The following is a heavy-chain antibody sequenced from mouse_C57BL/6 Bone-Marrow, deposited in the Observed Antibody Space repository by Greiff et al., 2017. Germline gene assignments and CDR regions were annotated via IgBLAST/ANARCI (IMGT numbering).Heavy chain of an antibody. Sequence: VQLQQSGPELVKPGASVTISCKASGYSFTGYYMNWVKQSPEKSLEWIGEINPSTGGTTYNQKFKAKATLTVDKSSSTAYMQLKSLTSEDSAVYYCARSTMVTMDYAMDYWGQGTSVTVSS. J-gene: IGHJ4*01. D-gene: IGHD2-2*01. CDR2: INPSTGGT. CDR3: ARSTMVTMDYAMDY. CDR1: GYSFTGYY. V-gene: IGHV1-42*01.